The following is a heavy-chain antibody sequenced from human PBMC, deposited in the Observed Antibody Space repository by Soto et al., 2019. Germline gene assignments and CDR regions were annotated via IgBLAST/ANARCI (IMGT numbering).Heavy chain of an antibody. CDR1: GGSISSYY. CDR3: ARDRVGSGSYGPGSIMDV. CDR2: IYYSGST. D-gene: IGHD1-26*01. J-gene: IGHJ6*02. Sequence: PSETLSLTCTVSGGSISSYYWSWIRQPPGKGLEWIGYIYYSGSTNYNPSLKSRVTISVDTSKNQFSLQLNSVTPEDTAVYYCARDRVGSGSYGPGSIMDVWGQGTTVTVSS. V-gene: IGHV4-59*12.